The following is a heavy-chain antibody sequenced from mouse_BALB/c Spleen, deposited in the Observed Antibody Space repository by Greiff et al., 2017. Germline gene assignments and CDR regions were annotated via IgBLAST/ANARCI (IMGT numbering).Heavy chain of an antibody. CDR1: GYSFTGYY. CDR3: AYYGAMDY. CDR2: INPYNGAT. V-gene: IGHV1-31*01. J-gene: IGHJ4*01. Sequence: EVKLQESGPELVKPGASVKISCKASGYSFTGYYMHWVKQSHVKSLEWIGRINPYNGATSYNQNFKDKASLTVDKSSSTAYMELHSLTSEDSAVYYCAYYGAMDYWGQGTSVTVSS. D-gene: IGHD1-1*02.